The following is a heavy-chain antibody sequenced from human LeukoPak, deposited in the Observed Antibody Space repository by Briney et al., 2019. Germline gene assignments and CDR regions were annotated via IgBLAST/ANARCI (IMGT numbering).Heavy chain of an antibody. Sequence: GGSLRLSCAASGFTFSSYAMHWVRQAPGKGLEWVAVISYDGSNKYYADSVKGRFTISRDNSKNTLYLQMNSLRAEDTAVYYCARSQSHDSSGYYFQHWGQGTLVTVSS. CDR1: GFTFSSYA. CDR2: ISYDGSNK. V-gene: IGHV3-30-3*01. J-gene: IGHJ1*01. CDR3: ARSQSHDSSGYYFQH. D-gene: IGHD3-22*01.